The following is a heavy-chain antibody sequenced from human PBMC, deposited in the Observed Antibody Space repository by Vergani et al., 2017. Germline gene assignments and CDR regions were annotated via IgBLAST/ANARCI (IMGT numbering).Heavy chain of an antibody. CDR3: TRSGSGWYAGRSPHYYMDV. Sequence: EVQLLESGGGLVQPGGSRRLSCAGAGFTFDTYTMAYVRQAPGKGLEWVATISSGGGDIFYADSVKGRFTISRDNSKNTLFLQMNSLKDEDTAVYYCTRSGSGWYAGRSPHYYMDVWGKGTTVTVSS. CDR1: GFTFDTYT. D-gene: IGHD6-19*01. V-gene: IGHV3-23*01. CDR2: ISSGGGDI. J-gene: IGHJ6*03.